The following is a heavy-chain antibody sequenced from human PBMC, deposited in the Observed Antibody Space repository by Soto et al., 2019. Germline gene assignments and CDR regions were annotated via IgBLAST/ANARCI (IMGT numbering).Heavy chain of an antibody. V-gene: IGHV1-69*13. CDR3: ARDPPDSTVDAEYFQH. J-gene: IGHJ1*01. D-gene: IGHD4-17*01. CDR1: GGTFSSYA. CDR2: IIPIFGTA. Sequence: GASVKVSCKASGGTFSSYAISWVRQAPGQGLEWMGGIIPIFGTANYAQKFQGRVTITADESTSTAYMELSSLRSEDTAVYYCARDPPDSTVDAEYFQHWGQGTLVTVSS.